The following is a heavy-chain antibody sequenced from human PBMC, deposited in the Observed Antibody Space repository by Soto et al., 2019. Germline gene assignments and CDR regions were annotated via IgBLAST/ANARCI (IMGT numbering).Heavy chain of an antibody. CDR2: ISSSGGTT. CDR3: AKLKGGLGRFYGMDA. J-gene: IGHJ6*02. V-gene: IGHV3-23*04. CDR1: GFSFRNYA. Sequence: DEQLVESGGGSQQPGGSLRLSCAASGFSFRNYAMTWVHQSPGKGLEWVSLISSSGGTTSYADSVKGRFSISRDNSQNILYLQMNGLRGEDTALYYCAKLKGGLGRFYGMDAWGQGTMVIVSS. D-gene: IGHD3-3*01.